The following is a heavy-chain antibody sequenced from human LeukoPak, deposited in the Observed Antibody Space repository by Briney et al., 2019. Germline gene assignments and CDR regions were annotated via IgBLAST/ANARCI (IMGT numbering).Heavy chain of an antibody. V-gene: IGHV4-34*01. J-gene: IGHJ4*02. D-gene: IGHD3-10*01. CDR2: INHSGST. Sequence: SETLSLTCAVYSGSFSGYYWSWIRQPPGKGLEWIGEINHSGSTNYNPSLKSRVTISVDTSKNQFSLKLSSVTAADTAVYYCARERRTYYYGSGSYPYFDYWGQGTLVTVSS. CDR3: ARERRTYYYGSGSYPYFDY. CDR1: SGSFSGYY.